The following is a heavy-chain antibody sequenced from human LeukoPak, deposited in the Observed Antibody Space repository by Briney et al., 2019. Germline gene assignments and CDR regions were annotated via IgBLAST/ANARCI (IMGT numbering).Heavy chain of an antibody. CDR1: GGSISSSSYY. CDR3: ARHMYHYDRDGDYQVEYFQV. J-gene: IGHJ1*01. V-gene: IGHV4-39*01. D-gene: IGHD3-22*01. CDR2: IYYRRST. Sequence: TLSLTCTVSGGSISSSSYYWGWIRQPPWRGLGWIGSIYYRRSTYYNPSLKRRVTISVETCKNQFSLQLSSVTAADTAVYYCARHMYHYDRDGDYQVEYFQVWGQGTLVTVSP.